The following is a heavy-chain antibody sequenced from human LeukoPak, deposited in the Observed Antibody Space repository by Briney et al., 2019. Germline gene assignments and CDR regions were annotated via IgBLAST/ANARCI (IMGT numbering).Heavy chain of an antibody. CDR3: ARGAAISWTESYYFDY. CDR2: IIPIFGTA. V-gene: IGHV1-69*05. CDR1: GGTFSGYA. Sequence: ASVKVSCKASGGTFSGYAISWVRQAPGQGLEWMGGIIPIFGTANYAQKFQGRVTITTDESTSTAYMELSSLRSEDTAVYYCARGAAISWTESYYFDYWGQGTLVTVSS. J-gene: IGHJ4*02. D-gene: IGHD2-2*01.